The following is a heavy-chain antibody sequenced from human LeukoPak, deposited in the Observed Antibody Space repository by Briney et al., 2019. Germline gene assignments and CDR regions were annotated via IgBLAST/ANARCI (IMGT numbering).Heavy chain of an antibody. CDR3: AGEMKMRHGINMIGVYAFDI. V-gene: IGHV3-7*01. J-gene: IGHJ3*02. D-gene: IGHD3-22*01. CDR2: IKEDGSVK. CDR1: GFTFSDYW. Sequence: PGGSLRLSCAASGFTFSDYWMTWVRQAPENGLEWVANIKEDGSVKHYVDSVKGRFAISRDNAKNSLYLQLNSLRADDTPVYYWAGEMKMRHGINMIGVYAFDIWGRG.